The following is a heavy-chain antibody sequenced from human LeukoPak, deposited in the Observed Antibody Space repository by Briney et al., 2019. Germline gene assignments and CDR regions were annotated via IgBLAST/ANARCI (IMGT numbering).Heavy chain of an antibody. J-gene: IGHJ4*02. CDR1: GFTFSSYA. D-gene: IGHD5-24*01. CDR3: AKVRQGRDGYNLGGFDY. Sequence: GGSLRLSCAASGFTFSSYAMSWVRQAPGKGLEWVSAISGSGGSTYYADSVRGRFTIPRDNSKNTLYLQMNSLRAEDTAVYYCAKVRQGRDGYNLGGFDYWGQGTLVTVSS. V-gene: IGHV3-23*01. CDR2: ISGSGGST.